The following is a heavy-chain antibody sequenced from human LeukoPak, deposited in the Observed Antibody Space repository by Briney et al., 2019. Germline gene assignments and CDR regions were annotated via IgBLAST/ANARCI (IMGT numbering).Heavy chain of an antibody. J-gene: IGHJ4*02. Sequence: GASVKVPCKASGYTFTSYGITWVRQAPGQGLEWMGWISAYNGNTNYAQNLHGRVTMTTDTSTSTAYMELRSLGSDDSAVYYCARGARIVGARDLDYWGQGTLVTVSS. CDR1: GYTFTSYG. V-gene: IGHV1-18*01. CDR2: ISAYNGNT. D-gene: IGHD1-26*01. CDR3: ARGARIVGARDLDY.